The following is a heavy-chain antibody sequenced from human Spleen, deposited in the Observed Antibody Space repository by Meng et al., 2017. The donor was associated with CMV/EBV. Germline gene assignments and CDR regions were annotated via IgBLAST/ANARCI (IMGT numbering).Heavy chain of an antibody. V-gene: IGHV5-51*01. J-gene: IGHJ4*02. CDR1: GVSFTSYW. D-gene: IGHD6-19*01. Sequence: KISCNGSGVSFTSYWIGWVRQMPGKGLEWMGIIYPDDSDTKYSPSFQGQVTISADKSISTAYLQWSSLEASDTAMYYCASPSVAGFDYWGQGTLVTVSS. CDR2: IYPDDSDT. CDR3: ASPSVAGFDY.